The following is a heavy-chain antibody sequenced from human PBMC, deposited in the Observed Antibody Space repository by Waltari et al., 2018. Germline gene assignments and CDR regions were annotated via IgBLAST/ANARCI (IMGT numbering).Heavy chain of an antibody. Sequence: EVLLVQSGAEVGKPGESLNISCKGYGYTFTSNWIAWVRQMPGKGLEWMGVIYPGDSDSRYSPSFQGQVTFSVDKSTTTAYLRFSSLKASDTAIYYCARLSGVAGFRDSYDIWGQGTVVTVST. D-gene: IGHD6-19*01. V-gene: IGHV5-51*01. J-gene: IGHJ3*02. CDR2: IYPGDSDS. CDR1: GYTFTSNW. CDR3: ARLSGVAGFRDSYDI.